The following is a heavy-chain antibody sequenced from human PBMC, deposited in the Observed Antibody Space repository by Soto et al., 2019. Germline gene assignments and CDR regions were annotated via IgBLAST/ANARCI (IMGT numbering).Heavy chain of an antibody. J-gene: IGHJ4*02. CDR2: ISSSSSYI. CDR3: ARAITSQNIVILRGVDY. CDR1: GFTFSSYS. Sequence: TGGSLRLSCAASGFTFSSYSMNWVRQAPGKGLEWVSSISSSSSYIYYADSVKGRFTISRDNAKNSLYLQMNSLRAEDTAVYYCARAITSQNIVILRGVDYWGQGTLVTVSS. V-gene: IGHV3-21*01. D-gene: IGHD3-16*02.